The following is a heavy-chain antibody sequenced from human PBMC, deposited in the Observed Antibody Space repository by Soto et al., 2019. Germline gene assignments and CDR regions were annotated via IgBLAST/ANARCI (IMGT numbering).Heavy chain of an antibody. J-gene: IGHJ4*02. CDR1: GGSISSSIYY. V-gene: IGHV4-39*01. CDR2: IYYSGHT. CDR3: ARGAGGDYVDY. Sequence: SETLSLTCTVSGGSISSSIYYWGWIRQPPGTGLEWIGSIYYSGHTYYNPSLKSRVTISVDTSKNQFSLKLSSVTAADTAVYYCARGAGGDYVDYWGQGTLVTVSS. D-gene: IGHD4-17*01.